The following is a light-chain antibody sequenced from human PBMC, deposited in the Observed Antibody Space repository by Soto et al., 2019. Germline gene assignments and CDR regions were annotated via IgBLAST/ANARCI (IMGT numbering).Light chain of an antibody. CDR3: QNYKSVPFT. CDR1: QGLANY. J-gene: IGKJ2*01. CDR2: TAS. Sequence: DIQMTQSPSSLSASVGDSVTITCRASQGLANYLAWYQQRPGKVPKLLIYTASTLQTGVPSRFSGSGSGTDFTLTISSLQTEDVATYYCQNYKSVPFTFGPGTKLEIK. V-gene: IGKV1-27*01.